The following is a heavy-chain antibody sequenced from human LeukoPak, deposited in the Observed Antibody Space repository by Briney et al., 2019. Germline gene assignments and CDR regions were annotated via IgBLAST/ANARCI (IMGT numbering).Heavy chain of an antibody. J-gene: IGHJ4*02. CDR3: AKDPRVGSRVATPCH. V-gene: IGHV3-23*01. Sequence: SGGSLRLSCAASGFTFSSYAMSWVRQAPGKGREWVSAISGRGGSTYYADSVKGRFTISRDNSKSTLFLKMNSLRAEDTAVYYCAKDPRVGSRVATPCHWGQGTLVTVSS. D-gene: IGHD5-24*01. CDR2: ISGRGGST. CDR1: GFTFSSYA.